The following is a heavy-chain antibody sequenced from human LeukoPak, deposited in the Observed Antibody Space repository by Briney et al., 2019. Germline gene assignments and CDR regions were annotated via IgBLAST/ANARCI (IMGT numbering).Heavy chain of an antibody. CDR3: AREGGSGWYLGY. CDR1: GGSISSYY. J-gene: IGHJ4*02. CDR2: IYYSGST. V-gene: IGHV4-59*12. D-gene: IGHD6-19*01. Sequence: SETLSLTCTVSGGSISSYYWSWIRQPPGKGLEWIGYIYYSGSTNYNPSLKSRVTISVDTSKNQFSLKLRSVTAADTAVYYCAREGGSGWYLGYWGQGTLVTVSS.